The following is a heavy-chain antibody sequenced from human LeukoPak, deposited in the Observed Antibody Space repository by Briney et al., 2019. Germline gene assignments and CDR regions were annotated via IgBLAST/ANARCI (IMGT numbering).Heavy chain of an antibody. D-gene: IGHD1-26*01. CDR3: ARQIVGARGTFNWFDP. Sequence: SQTLSLTCAISGDSVSSNSAAWNWIRQSPSRGLEWLGRTYYRSKRYNDYAVSVKSRITINQDTSKNQFSLQLNSVTPEETAVYYCARQIVGARGTFNWFDPWGQGTLVTVSS. V-gene: IGHV6-1*01. CDR2: TYYRSKRYN. J-gene: IGHJ5*02. CDR1: GDSVSSNSAA.